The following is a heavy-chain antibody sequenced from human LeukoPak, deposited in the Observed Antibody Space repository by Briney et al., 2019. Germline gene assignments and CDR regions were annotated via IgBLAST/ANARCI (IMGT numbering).Heavy chain of an antibody. V-gene: IGHV4-61*02. Sequence: SETLSLTCTVSGGSISSGSYYWTWTRQPAGKGLEWIGRIYISGSTNYNPALKSRVTISVDTSKNQLSLKLSSVTAADTAVYYCAGTSTVVTREAFDIWGQGTMVTVSS. CDR1: GGSISSGSYY. D-gene: IGHD4-23*01. CDR3: AGTSTVVTREAFDI. J-gene: IGHJ3*02. CDR2: IYISGST.